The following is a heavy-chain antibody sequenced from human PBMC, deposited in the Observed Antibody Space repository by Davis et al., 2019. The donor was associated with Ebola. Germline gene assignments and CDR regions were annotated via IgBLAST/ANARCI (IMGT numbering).Heavy chain of an antibody. D-gene: IGHD3-16*02. V-gene: IGHV3-30-3*01. CDR3: ARIRWYYFDY. Sequence: GESLKISCSASGFTFSSYAMHWVRQAPGKGLEWVAVISYDGSNKYYADSVKGRFTISRDNSKNTLYLQMNSLRAEDTAVYYCARIRWYYFDYWGQGTLVTVSS. J-gene: IGHJ4*02. CDR2: ISYDGSNK. CDR1: GFTFSSYA.